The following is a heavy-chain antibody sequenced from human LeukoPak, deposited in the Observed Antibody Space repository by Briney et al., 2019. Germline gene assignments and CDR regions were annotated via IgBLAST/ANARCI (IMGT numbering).Heavy chain of an antibody. CDR2: IGTTGSTT. CDR1: GFTFNDYT. V-gene: IGHV3-48*04. Sequence: GGSLRLSRAASGFTFNDYTMNWVRQAPGKGLEWVSYIGTTGSTTYYADFVEGRFTITRDNTKSSLTLHMNSLRADDTAVYFCAREIVGATRHNWFDPWGQGTLVTVSS. J-gene: IGHJ5*02. CDR3: AREIVGATRHNWFDP. D-gene: IGHD1-26*01.